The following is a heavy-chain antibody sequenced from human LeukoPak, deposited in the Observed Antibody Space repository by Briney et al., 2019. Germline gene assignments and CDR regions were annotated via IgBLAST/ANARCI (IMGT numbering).Heavy chain of an antibody. D-gene: IGHD3-22*01. V-gene: IGHV1-69*04. Sequence: SVKVSCKASGGTFSTYAISWVRQAPGQGLEWMGRIIPILGIANYAQKFQGRVTITADKSTSTSYMELTSLRSEDTAMYYCAGTYYYDSSGLDYWGQGPLATVSS. CDR1: GGTFSTYA. CDR3: AGTYYYDSSGLDY. J-gene: IGHJ4*02. CDR2: IIPILGIA.